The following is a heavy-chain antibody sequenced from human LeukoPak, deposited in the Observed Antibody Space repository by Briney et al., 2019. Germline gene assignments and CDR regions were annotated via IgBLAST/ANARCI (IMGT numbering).Heavy chain of an antibody. CDR3: VRRGDASSGWGDHDF. CDR2: IGGSGDKT. D-gene: IGHD6-19*01. J-gene: IGHJ4*02. Sequence: GGSLRLSCAASGFTFNRNAISWVRQAPGKGLEWVSTIGGSGDKTFHADSVKGRFTISRDNSKNMVHLQMNSLTGEDTALYYCVRRGDASSGWGDHDFWGQGALVTVPS. V-gene: IGHV3-23*01. CDR1: GFTFNRNA.